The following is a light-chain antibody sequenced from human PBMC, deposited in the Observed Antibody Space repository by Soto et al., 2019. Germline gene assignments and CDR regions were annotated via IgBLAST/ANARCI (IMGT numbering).Light chain of an antibody. CDR3: AAWDDSLTGFWV. CDR2: TNA. Sequence: QAVVTQPPSASGTPGQRVTISCSGSTSNIGSNDVNWFQQLPGTAPKLLIHTNAQRPSGVPDRFSGSRSGTSASLAISGLQSEDEAHYYCAAWDDSLTGFWVFGGGTKLTVL. CDR1: TSNIGSND. J-gene: IGLJ3*02. V-gene: IGLV1-44*01.